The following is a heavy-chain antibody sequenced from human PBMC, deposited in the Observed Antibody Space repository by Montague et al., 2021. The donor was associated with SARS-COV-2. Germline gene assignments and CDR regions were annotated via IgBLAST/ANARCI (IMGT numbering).Heavy chain of an antibody. D-gene: IGHD5-18*01. Sequence: SETLSLTCVVYGGSFSGYYWRWIRQHPGKGLEWIGEINHSGSTNYNPSLKSRVTISVDTSKKQFSLRLNSVTAADTAVYYCARGGGYSYGALDYWGQGTLVTVSS. CDR2: INHSGST. V-gene: IGHV4-34*01. CDR3: ARGGGYSYGALDY. CDR1: GGSFSGYY. J-gene: IGHJ4*02.